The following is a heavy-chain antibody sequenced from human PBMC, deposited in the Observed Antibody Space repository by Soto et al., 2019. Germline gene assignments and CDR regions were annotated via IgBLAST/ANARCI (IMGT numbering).Heavy chain of an antibody. CDR2: ISAYNGNT. J-gene: IGHJ6*02. CDR1: GYTFTSYG. D-gene: IGHD6-19*01. CDR3: ARDVKQWRLSHGMDV. V-gene: IGHV1-18*04. Sequence: QVQLVQSGAEVKKPGASVKVSCKASGYTFTSYGISWVRQAPGQGLEWMGWISAYNGNTNYAQKFQGRVTITADESTSTAYMELSSLRSEDTAVYYCARDVKQWRLSHGMDVWGQGTTVTVSS.